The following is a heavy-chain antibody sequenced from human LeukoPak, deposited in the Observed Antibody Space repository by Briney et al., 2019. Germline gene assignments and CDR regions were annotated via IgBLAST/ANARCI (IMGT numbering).Heavy chain of an antibody. V-gene: IGHV3-53*01. CDR2: IYSGGST. J-gene: IGHJ4*02. CDR1: GFTVSSNY. CDR3: ARDGIAVAGFVDY. Sequence: GGSLRLSCAASGFTVSSNYMSWVRQAPAKGLEWVSVIYSGGSTYYADSVKGRFTISRDNSKNTLYLQMNSLRAEDTAVYYCARDGIAVAGFVDYWGQGTLVTVCS. D-gene: IGHD6-19*01.